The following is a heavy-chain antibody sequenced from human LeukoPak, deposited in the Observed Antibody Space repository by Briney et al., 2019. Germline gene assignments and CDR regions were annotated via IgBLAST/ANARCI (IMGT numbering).Heavy chain of an antibody. V-gene: IGHV3-7*04. CDR1: GFTFSGYW. Sequence: GGSLRLSCAASGFTFSGYWMSWVRQGPGKGEEWVANIKQDGSEKSYVDSVKGRFTISRDNAKNSLYLQMNSLRVEDTAVYYCARAGLLATFDYWGQGTLVTVSS. J-gene: IGHJ4*02. CDR2: IKQDGSEK. CDR3: ARAGLLATFDY. D-gene: IGHD1-26*01.